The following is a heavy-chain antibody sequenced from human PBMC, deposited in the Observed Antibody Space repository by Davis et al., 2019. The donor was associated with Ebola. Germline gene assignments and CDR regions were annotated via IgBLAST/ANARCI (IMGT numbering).Heavy chain of an antibody. D-gene: IGHD1-14*01. CDR2: ISGSGGST. V-gene: IGHV3-23*01. CDR1: GFTFSSYA. Sequence: GESLKISCAASGFTFSSYAMSWVRRAPGKGLEWVSAISGSGGSTYYADSVKGRFTISRDNSKNTLYLQMNRLRAEDTAVYYCAKSHLGVDPPGGDAFDFWGQGTMVTVSS. J-gene: IGHJ3*01. CDR3: AKSHLGVDPPGGDAFDF.